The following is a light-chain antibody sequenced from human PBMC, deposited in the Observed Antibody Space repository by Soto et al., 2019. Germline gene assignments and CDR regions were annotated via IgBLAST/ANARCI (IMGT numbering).Light chain of an antibody. CDR2: AAS. V-gene: IGKV1-5*01. CDR1: QSISSY. Sequence: DIQMTQSQSSLSSSLGDRVTITCRASQSISSYLNWYQQKPGKAPKLLIYAASSLESGVPSRFSGSGSGTEFTLTISSLKPDDFATYYCQQYNSYRTFGQGTKVDIK. CDR3: QQYNSYRT. J-gene: IGKJ1*01.